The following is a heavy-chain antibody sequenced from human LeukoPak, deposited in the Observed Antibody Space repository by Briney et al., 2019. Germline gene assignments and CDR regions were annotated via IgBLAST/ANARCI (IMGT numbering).Heavy chain of an antibody. D-gene: IGHD3-22*01. CDR1: GFTFSSYW. CDR3: VVYYYDSSGYYSAAFDI. CDR2: INSDGSST. Sequence: QPGGSLRLSCAASGFTFSSYWMHWVRHAPGKGLVWVSRINSDGSSTSYADSVKGRFTISRDNAKNTLYLQMNSLRAEDTAVYYCVVYYYDSSGYYSAAFDIWGQGTMVTVSS. V-gene: IGHV3-74*01. J-gene: IGHJ3*02.